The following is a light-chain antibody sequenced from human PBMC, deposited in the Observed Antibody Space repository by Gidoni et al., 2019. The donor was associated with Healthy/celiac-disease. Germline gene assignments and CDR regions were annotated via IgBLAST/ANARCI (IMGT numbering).Light chain of an antibody. CDR1: QSVSSN. J-gene: IGKJ4*01. Sequence: LVMTQSPATLSVSPGERATLSCRASQSVSSNLAWYQQKPGQAPRLLIYRASTRATGIPARFSGSGSGTEFTLTISSLQSEDFAVYYCQQYNNWPPLTFGGGTKVEIK. V-gene: IGKV3-15*01. CDR2: RAS. CDR3: QQYNNWPPLT.